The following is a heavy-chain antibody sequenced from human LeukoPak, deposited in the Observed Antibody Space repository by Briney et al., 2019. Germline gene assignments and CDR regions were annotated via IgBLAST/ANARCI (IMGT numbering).Heavy chain of an antibody. Sequence: GESLKISCKGSGYTFTSYWIGWVRQMPGKGLEWMGIIYPGDSNTRYSPFFQGQVTVSADKSINTAYLQWSSLKASDTAMYYCARLRARTHLNWFDPWGQGTLVTVSS. J-gene: IGHJ5*02. V-gene: IGHV5-51*01. CDR3: ARLRARTHLNWFDP. CDR2: IYPGDSNT. CDR1: GYTFTSYW. D-gene: IGHD2-2*01.